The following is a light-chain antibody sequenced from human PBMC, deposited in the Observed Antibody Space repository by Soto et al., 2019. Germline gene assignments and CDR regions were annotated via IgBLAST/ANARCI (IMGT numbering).Light chain of an antibody. CDR3: QHFGSSPPVI. Sequence: EIELTKSQGTLSLSPGESATLSCRVSQTTSPKYVAWCQQRRGLAPRLLVYGASKRAAGIPDRFRGSGSGSEFSLTISGLEPEDFAVYFCQHFGSSPPVIFGQGTRLEIK. CDR2: GAS. J-gene: IGKJ5*01. V-gene: IGKV3-20*01. CDR1: QTTSPKY.